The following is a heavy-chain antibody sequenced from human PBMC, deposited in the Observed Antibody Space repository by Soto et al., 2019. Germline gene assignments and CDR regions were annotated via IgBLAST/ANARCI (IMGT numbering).Heavy chain of an antibody. CDR1: GGSISSGDYY. D-gene: IGHD6-6*01. Sequence: SETLSLTCTVSGGSISSGDYYWSWIRQPPGKGLEWIGYIYYSGSTYYNPSLKSRVTISVDTSKNQFSLKLSSVTAADTAVYYCARLTVEYSSSDEEIGWFDPWGQGTLVTVSS. CDR3: ARLTVEYSSSDEEIGWFDP. CDR2: IYYSGST. V-gene: IGHV4-30-4*01. J-gene: IGHJ5*02.